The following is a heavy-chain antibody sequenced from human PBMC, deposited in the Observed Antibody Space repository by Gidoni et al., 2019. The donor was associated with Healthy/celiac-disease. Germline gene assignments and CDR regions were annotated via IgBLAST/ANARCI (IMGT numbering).Heavy chain of an antibody. CDR1: GGPISSYY. Sequence: QVQLQESGPGLVKPSETLSLTCTVSGGPISSYYWSWIRQPPGKGLEWIGYIYYSGSTNYNPSLKSRVTISVDTSKNQFSLKLSSVTAADTAVYYCARLSYDILTGYYQAGEDYWGQGTLVTVSS. CDR3: ARLSYDILTGYYQAGEDY. D-gene: IGHD3-9*01. J-gene: IGHJ4*02. CDR2: IYYSGST. V-gene: IGHV4-59*01.